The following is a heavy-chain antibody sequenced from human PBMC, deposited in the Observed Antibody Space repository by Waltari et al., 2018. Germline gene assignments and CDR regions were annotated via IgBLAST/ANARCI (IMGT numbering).Heavy chain of an antibody. J-gene: IGHJ5*02. CDR3: VRGAFEFYSSSFGKGGWFDP. V-gene: IGHV4-34*01. CDR2: SNHRGST. CDR1: GGPLSSYF. Sequence: QVQLQQWGAGLLKPSETLSLSCAVYGGPLSSYFWSWIRQSPRKGLEWIGESNHRGSTNYNPPPRGRVTISVDTSKNQFSLKLSSVTAADTAVYYCVRGAFEFYSSSFGKGGWFDPWGQGTPVTVSS. D-gene: IGHD3-10*01.